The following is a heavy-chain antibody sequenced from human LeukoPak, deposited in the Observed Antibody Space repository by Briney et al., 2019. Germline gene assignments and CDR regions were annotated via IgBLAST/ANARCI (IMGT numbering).Heavy chain of an antibody. Sequence: GGSLRLSCAASGFTFSDYYMSWIRQAPGKGLEWVSYISSSGSTIYYADSVKGRFTISRDNAKNSLYLQMNSLRAEDTAVCYCARVPVLLWFGELLLWGQGTLVTVSS. J-gene: IGHJ4*02. CDR1: GFTFSDYY. CDR2: ISSSGSTI. V-gene: IGHV3-11*04. CDR3: ARVPVLLWFGELLL. D-gene: IGHD3-10*01.